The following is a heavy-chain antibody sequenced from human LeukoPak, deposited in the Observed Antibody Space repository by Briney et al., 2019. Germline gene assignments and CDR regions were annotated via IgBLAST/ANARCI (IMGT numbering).Heavy chain of an antibody. CDR2: ISGSGGST. Sequence: GGSLRLSCAASGITFSSYAMSWVRQAPGKGLEWVSAISGSGGSTYYADSVKGRFTISRDNSKNTLYLQMNSLRAEDTAVYYCAKDLDDYGDYEYYFDYWGQGTLVTVSS. V-gene: IGHV3-23*01. J-gene: IGHJ4*02. D-gene: IGHD4-17*01. CDR1: GITFSSYA. CDR3: AKDLDDYGDYEYYFDY.